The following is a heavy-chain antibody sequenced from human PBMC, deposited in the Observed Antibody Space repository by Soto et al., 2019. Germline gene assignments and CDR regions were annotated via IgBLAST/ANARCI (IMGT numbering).Heavy chain of an antibody. Sequence: QVQLVQSGAEVKKPGSSVKVSCKASGGTFSSYAISWVRQAPGQGLEWMGGIIPIFGTANYAQKFQGRGTVSAGESTSTAYMELSSLRSEDTAVYYCARGLSSSLPWIDYWGQGTLVTVSS. CDR3: ARGLSSSLPWIDY. V-gene: IGHV1-69*01. CDR1: GGTFSSYA. D-gene: IGHD6-6*01. J-gene: IGHJ4*02. CDR2: IIPIFGTA.